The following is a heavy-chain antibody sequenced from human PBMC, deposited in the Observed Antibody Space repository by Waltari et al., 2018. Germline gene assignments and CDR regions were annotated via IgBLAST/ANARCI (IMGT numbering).Heavy chain of an antibody. D-gene: IGHD3-16*01. V-gene: IGHV3-7*03. CDR2: IKADGSDQ. J-gene: IGHJ4*02. CDR3: ARGSAYYVRVWDY. Sequence: EVQLVESGGTLVQPGGSLSLSCAVSGFTFRGHGMTWVRQAPGKGLEWVANIKADGSDQYYVDSVRGRFTISRDNAENSLYLQMNSLIADDTAVYYCARGSAYYVRVWDYWGQGTLVTVSS. CDR1: GFTFRGHG.